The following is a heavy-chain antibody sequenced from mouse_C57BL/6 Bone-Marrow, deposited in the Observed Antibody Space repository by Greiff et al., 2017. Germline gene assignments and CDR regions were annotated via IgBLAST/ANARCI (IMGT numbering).Heavy chain of an antibody. CDR3: ARSGDGYPYAMDY. J-gene: IGHJ4*01. Sequence: VQLQQPGAELVMPGASVKLSCKASGYTFTSYWMHWVKQRPGQGLEWIGEIDPSDSYTNYNQKFKGKSTLTVDKSSSTAYMQLSSLTSEDSAVYYCARSGDGYPYAMDYWGQGTSVTVSS. CDR1: GYTFTSYW. V-gene: IGHV1-69*01. CDR2: IDPSDSYT. D-gene: IGHD2-3*01.